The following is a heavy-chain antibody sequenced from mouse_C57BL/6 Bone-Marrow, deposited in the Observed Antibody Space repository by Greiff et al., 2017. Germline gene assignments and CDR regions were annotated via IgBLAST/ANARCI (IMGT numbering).Heavy chain of an antibody. CDR2: IWGGGST. J-gene: IGHJ4*01. D-gene: IGHD3-2*02. V-gene: IGHV2-9*01. CDR3: AKHHGSGEDVAYYAMDY. CDR1: GFSLTSYG. Sequence: QVQLKESGPGLVAPSQSLSITCTVSGFSLTSYGVDWVRQPPGKGLEWLGVIWGGGSTNYNSALMSRLSIRKDNSKGQVFLKINSQQTDETAMYYCAKHHGSGEDVAYYAMDYWGQGTSVTVSS.